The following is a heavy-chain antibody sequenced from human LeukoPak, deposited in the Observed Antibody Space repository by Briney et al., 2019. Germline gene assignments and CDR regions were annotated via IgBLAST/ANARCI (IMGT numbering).Heavy chain of an antibody. CDR1: GFTFSNYE. CDR2: ISSTGNTI. Sequence: GGSLRLPCTASGFTFSNYEMNWVRQAPGKGLEWVSYISSTGNTIYYADSVKGRFTISRDNSKNSLYLQMNSLRAEDTVVYYCARGTYNAIDIWGQGTMVTVSS. V-gene: IGHV3-48*03. CDR3: ARGTYNAIDI. D-gene: IGHD5-18*01. J-gene: IGHJ3*02.